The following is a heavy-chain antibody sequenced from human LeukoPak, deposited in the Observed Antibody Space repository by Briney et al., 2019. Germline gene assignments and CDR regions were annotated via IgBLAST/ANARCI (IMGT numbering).Heavy chain of an antibody. CDR3: AKDGFVATRHFDY. D-gene: IGHD5-12*01. CDR2: ISGSGGST. CDR1: GFTVSEFW. Sequence: GGSLRLSCAASGFTVSEFWMSWVRQAPGKGLEWVSAISGSGGSTYYADSVKGRFTISRDNSKNTLYLQMNSLRAEDTAVYYCAKDGFVATRHFDYWGQGTLVTVSS. V-gene: IGHV3-23*01. J-gene: IGHJ4*02.